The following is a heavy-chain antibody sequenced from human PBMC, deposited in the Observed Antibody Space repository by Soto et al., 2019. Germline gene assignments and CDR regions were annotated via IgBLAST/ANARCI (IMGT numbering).Heavy chain of an antibody. CDR1: GFILNDSH. CDR3: ARVGCGYDCFAQGGVFDI. CDR2: VSSSGTTI. D-gene: IGHD2-21*01. J-gene: IGHJ3*02. Sequence: SLRVSCASSGFILNDSHMNWIRQAPGKGLEWVAHVSSSGTTIHYADSVKGRFTMSRDNAKNSLYLQMNSVRAEDTAVYYCARVGCGYDCFAQGGVFDIWGRGTMVTVSS. V-gene: IGHV3-11*01.